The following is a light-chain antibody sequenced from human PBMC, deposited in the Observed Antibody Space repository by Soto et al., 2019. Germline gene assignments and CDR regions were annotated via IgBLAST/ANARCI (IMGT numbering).Light chain of an antibody. CDR3: QQYNRYSWT. CDR2: DAS. Sequence: DIQMTQSPSTLSGSVGDRVTITCRASQSISSWLAWYQQKPGKAPKLLIFDASSLESRVPSRFSGSGSGTEFTLTISSLQPDDFSTYYCQQYNRYSWTFGQGTKVDIK. CDR1: QSISSW. J-gene: IGKJ1*01. V-gene: IGKV1-5*01.